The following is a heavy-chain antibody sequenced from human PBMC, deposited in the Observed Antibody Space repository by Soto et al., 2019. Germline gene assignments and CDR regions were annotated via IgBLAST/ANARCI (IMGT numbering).Heavy chain of an antibody. CDR1: GFTFTGAW. CDR3: TPQRGYSYGFDY. J-gene: IGHJ4*02. Sequence: EIQLVESGGGLVKPGGSLRLSCAASGFTFTGAWMNWVRQAPGKGLEWVGRIKTRSDGGATDYAAPVKGRFTISRDDSTNTLYLQMNSLKTEDTAVYSCTPQRGYSYGFDYWGLGTLVAVSS. V-gene: IGHV3-15*07. CDR2: IKTRSDGGAT. D-gene: IGHD5-18*01.